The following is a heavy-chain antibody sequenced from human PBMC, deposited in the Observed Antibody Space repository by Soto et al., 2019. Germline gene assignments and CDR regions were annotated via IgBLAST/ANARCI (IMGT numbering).Heavy chain of an antibody. J-gene: IGHJ3*02. Sequence: EVQLVESGGGLVQPGGSLRLSCAASGFTVSSNYMSWVRQAPGKGLEWVSVIYSGGSTYYADSVKGRFTISRPNSKNTLYLQMNSLRAEDTAVYYCASWIRVADTGAFDIWGQGTMVTVSS. D-gene: IGHD2-15*01. CDR2: IYSGGST. V-gene: IGHV3-53*04. CDR3: ASWIRVADTGAFDI. CDR1: GFTVSSNY.